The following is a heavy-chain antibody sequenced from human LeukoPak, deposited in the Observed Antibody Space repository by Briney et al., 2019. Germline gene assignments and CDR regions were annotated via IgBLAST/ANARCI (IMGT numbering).Heavy chain of an antibody. V-gene: IGHV4-34*01. CDR3: ARNPIELRGYSYGYFDY. Sequence: SETLSLTCAVYGGSFSGYYWSWIRQPPGKGLEWIGEINHSGSTNYNPSLKSRVTISVDTSKNQFSLKLSSVTAADTAVYYCARNPIELRGYSYGYFDYWGQGTLVTVSS. CDR2: INHSGST. D-gene: IGHD5-18*01. CDR1: GGSFSGYY. J-gene: IGHJ4*02.